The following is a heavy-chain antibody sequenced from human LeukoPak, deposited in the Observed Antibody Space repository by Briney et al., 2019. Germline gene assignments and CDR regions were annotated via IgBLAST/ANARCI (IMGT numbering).Heavy chain of an antibody. CDR3: ARGVIPVVAATRYYFDY. D-gene: IGHD2-15*01. Sequence: GGSLRLSCAASGITLSDFWFSWVRQAPGKGLEWVANIKQDGSEKYYVDSVKGRFTISRDNAKNSLYLQMNSLRAEDTAVYYCARGVIPVVAATRYYFDYWGQGTLVTVSS. CDR1: GITLSDFW. V-gene: IGHV3-7*01. J-gene: IGHJ4*02. CDR2: IKQDGSEK.